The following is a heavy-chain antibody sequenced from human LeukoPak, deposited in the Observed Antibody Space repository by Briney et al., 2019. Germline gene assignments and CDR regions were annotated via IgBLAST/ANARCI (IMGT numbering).Heavy chain of an antibody. D-gene: IGHD3-3*01. CDR2: IYTSGST. V-gene: IGHV4-4*09. J-gene: IGHJ6*03. CDR1: GGSISSYY. CDR3: ARGIFGVVIINYYYYYMDV. Sequence: SETLSLTCTVSGGSISSYYWSWIRQPPGKGLEWIGYIYTSGSTNYNPSLKSRVTISVDTSKNLFSLELSSVTAADTAVYYCARGIFGVVIINYYYYYMDVWGKGTTVTVSS.